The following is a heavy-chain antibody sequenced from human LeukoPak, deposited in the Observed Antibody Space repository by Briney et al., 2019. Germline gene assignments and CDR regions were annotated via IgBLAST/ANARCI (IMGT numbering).Heavy chain of an antibody. J-gene: IGHJ4*02. CDR3: AKASSLELDY. D-gene: IGHD1-7*01. Sequence: PGGSLRLSCAASGFNFTAFWMSWVRQTPEKGLEFVANINRDSSVKNYVDSVKGRFTISRDNSKNTLYLQMNSLRAEDTAVYYCAKASSLELDYWGQGTLVTVSS. CDR1: GFNFTAFW. CDR2: INRDSSVK. V-gene: IGHV3-7*03.